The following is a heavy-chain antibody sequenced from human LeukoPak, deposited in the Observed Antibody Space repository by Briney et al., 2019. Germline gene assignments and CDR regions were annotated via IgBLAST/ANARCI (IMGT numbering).Heavy chain of an antibody. V-gene: IGHV3-30*18. CDR1: GFTFSSYG. CDR2: ISYDGSNK. Sequence: SGGSLRLSCAASGFTFSSYGMHWVRQAPGKGLEWVAVISYDGSNKYYADSVKGRFTISGDNSKNTLYLQMNSLRAEDTAVYYCAKDLDNWNDDYWGQGTLVTVSS. J-gene: IGHJ4*02. CDR3: AKDLDNWNDDY. D-gene: IGHD1-1*01.